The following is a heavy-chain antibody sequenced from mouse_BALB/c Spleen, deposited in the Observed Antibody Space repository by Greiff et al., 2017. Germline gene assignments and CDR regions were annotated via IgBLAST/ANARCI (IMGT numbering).Heavy chain of an antibody. D-gene: IGHD2-3*01. V-gene: IGHV2-9*02. J-gene: IGHJ4*01. CDR2: IWAGGST. Sequence: VQRVESGPGLVAPSQSLSITCTVSGFSLTSYGVHWVRQPPGKGLEWLGVIWAGGSTNYNSALMSRLSISKDNSKSQVFLKMNSLQTDDTAMYYCASAMRYAMDYWGQGTSVTVSS. CDR3: ASAMRYAMDY. CDR1: GFSLTSYG.